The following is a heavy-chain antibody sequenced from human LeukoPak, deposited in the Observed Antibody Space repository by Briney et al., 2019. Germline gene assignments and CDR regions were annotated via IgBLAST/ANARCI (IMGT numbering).Heavy chain of an antibody. V-gene: IGHV4-59*01. CDR3: ARHGTSGTNLNWFDP. Sequence: SETLSLTCTVSGGSIRSYYWSWIRQPPGKGLEWVGYIFYSGTTDSNPSLKSRVTISVDTSKNQFSLKLSSVTAADTAVYYCARHGTSGTNLNWFDPWGQGTLVTVSS. CDR2: IFYSGTT. D-gene: IGHD1-1*01. CDR1: GGSIRSYY. J-gene: IGHJ5*02.